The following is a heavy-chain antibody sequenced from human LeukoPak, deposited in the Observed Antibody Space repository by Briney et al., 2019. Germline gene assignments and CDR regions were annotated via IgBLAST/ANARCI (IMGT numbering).Heavy chain of an antibody. CDR2: IGTSSGAK. CDR3: ARDHNYYFDY. Sequence: GGSLRLSCAASGSTFSDYSINWVRQAPGKGPEWVAYIGTSSGAKYYADSVKGRFTISRDNDKRSLYLQMSSLTDADSAVYYCARDHNYYFDYWGPGTLVTVSS. V-gene: IGHV3-48*02. CDR1: GSTFSDYS. D-gene: IGHD1-1*01. J-gene: IGHJ4*02.